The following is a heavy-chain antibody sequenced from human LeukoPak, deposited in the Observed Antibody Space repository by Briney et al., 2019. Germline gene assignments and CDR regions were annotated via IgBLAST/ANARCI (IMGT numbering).Heavy chain of an antibody. J-gene: IGHJ6*02. CDR3: AKVSGGGLYYDGMDV. CDR1: GFTFNNYA. CDR2: ISGSGGTT. V-gene: IGHV3-23*01. D-gene: IGHD1-14*01. Sequence: PGTSLRLSCVASGFTFNNYAMNWVRQAPGKGLEWVSVISGSGGTTYYADSVKGRFTISRDSSKNTLYLQMNSLRAEDTAVYYCAKVSGGGLYYDGMDVWGQGTTVTVSS.